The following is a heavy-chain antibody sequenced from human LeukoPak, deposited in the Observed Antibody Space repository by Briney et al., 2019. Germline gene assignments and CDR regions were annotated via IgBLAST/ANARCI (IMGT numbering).Heavy chain of an antibody. CDR1: GFTFSSNW. V-gene: IGHV3-7*01. CDR3: ARDQGGSYSY. J-gene: IGHJ4*02. Sequence: PGGSLRLSCAASGFTFSSNWMTWVRQAPGKGLEWVANINTDGSQRDCVDSLKGRFTISRDNDKNSLYLQMNNLRVEDTAVYYCARDQGGSYSYWGQGTLVTVSS. D-gene: IGHD1-26*01. CDR2: INTDGSQR.